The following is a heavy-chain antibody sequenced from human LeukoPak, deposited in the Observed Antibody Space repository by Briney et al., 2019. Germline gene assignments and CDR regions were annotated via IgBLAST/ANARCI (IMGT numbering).Heavy chain of an antibody. J-gene: IGHJ5*02. CDR1: GFTFSSYW. V-gene: IGHV3-7*01. D-gene: IGHD1-20*01. CDR3: ARVGRSYNWKNNWFDP. CDR2: IKQDGSEK. Sequence: GGSLRLSCAASGFTFSSYWMSWVRQAPGKGLEWVANIKQDGSEKYYVDSVKGRFTISRGNAKNSLYLQMNSLRAEDTAVYYCARVGRSYNWKNNWFDPWGQGTLVTVSS.